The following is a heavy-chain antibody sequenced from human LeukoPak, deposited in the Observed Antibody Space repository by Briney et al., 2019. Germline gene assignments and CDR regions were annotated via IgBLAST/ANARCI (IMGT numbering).Heavy chain of an antibody. CDR2: IYYIGST. CDR3: ATGIAVAGIFSDY. V-gene: IGHV4-39*01. CDR1: GGSISSSSYY. D-gene: IGHD6-19*01. J-gene: IGHJ4*02. Sequence: PSETLSLTCTVSGGSISSSSYYWGWIRQPPGKGLEWIGSIYYIGSTYYNPSLKSRVTISVDTSKNQFSLKLSSVTAADTAVYYCATGIAVAGIFSDYWGQGTLVTVSS.